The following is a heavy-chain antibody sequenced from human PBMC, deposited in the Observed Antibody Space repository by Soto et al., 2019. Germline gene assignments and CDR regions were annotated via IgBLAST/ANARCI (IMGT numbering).Heavy chain of an antibody. D-gene: IGHD3-22*01. J-gene: IGHJ4*02. CDR1: GGTFSSYA. Sequence: VASVKVSCKASGGTFSSYAISWVRQAPGQGLEWMGGIIPIFGTANYAQKFQGRVTITADESTSTAYMELSSLRSEDTAVYYCARGPSKPITMIVVWGQGTLVTVSS. CDR3: ARGPSKPITMIVV. CDR2: IIPIFGTA. V-gene: IGHV1-69*13.